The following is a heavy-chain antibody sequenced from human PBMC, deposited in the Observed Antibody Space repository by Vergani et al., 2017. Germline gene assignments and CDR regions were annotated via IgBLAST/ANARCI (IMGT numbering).Heavy chain of an antibody. CDR1: GFTLSSNY. CDR3: ASDGSAYDYIWGSFSHAFDI. V-gene: IGHV3-53*01. D-gene: IGHD3-16*01. J-gene: IGHJ3*02. CDR2: IYSGGRT. Sequence: EVQLVESGGGLIQPGGSLRLSCAASGFTLSSNYMSWVRQAPGKGLEWVSVIYSGGRTYYADSVKGRFTISRDNSKNTLYLQMNSLRAEDTAVYYCASDGSAYDYIWGSFSHAFDIWGQGTMVTVSS.